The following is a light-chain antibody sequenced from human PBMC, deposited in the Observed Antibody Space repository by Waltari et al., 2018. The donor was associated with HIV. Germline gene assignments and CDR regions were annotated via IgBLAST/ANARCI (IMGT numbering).Light chain of an antibody. CDR2: DVY. J-gene: IGLJ2*01. CDR3: CSFTQSHTAV. V-gene: IGLV2-11*01. Sequence: QSALTQPRSVTGSPGQSVTISCTGTNSDVGAYNYVGWYQQYPGKAPKLLIYDVYKRPSGVPDRFSGSKSGNTASLTISGLQAEDEADYHCCSFTQSHTAVFGGGTKLTVL. CDR1: NSDVGAYNY.